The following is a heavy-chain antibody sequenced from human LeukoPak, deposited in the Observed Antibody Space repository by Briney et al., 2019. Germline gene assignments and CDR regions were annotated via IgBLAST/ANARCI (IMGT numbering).Heavy chain of an antibody. CDR2: ISYDGRKT. V-gene: IGHV3-30*03. D-gene: IGHD4-17*01. CDR3: ARLYGTYPGWFDP. CDR1: GFMFSSYG. Sequence: GGSLRLSCAASGFMFSSYGMHWVRQAPGKGLEWVAVISYDGRKTYHGDSVKGRFTISRDNSKNTLHLQMNSLRAEDTAVYYCARLYGTYPGWFDPWGQGTLVTVSS. J-gene: IGHJ5*02.